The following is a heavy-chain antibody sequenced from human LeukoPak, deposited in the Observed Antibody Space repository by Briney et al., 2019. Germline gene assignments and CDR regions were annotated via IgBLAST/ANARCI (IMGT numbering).Heavy chain of an antibody. D-gene: IGHD2/OR15-2a*01. J-gene: IGHJ4*02. CDR2: IVVGGGNT. V-gene: IGHV1-58*01. CDR1: GFTFSNSA. CDR3: AVDVIYESD. Sequence: SVKVSCKASGFTFSNSAVQWVRQARGQRLEWIGWIVVGGGNTNYAQKFQERVTITRDMSTSTAYMELSRLRSEDTAVYYCAVDVIYESDWGQGTLVTVSS.